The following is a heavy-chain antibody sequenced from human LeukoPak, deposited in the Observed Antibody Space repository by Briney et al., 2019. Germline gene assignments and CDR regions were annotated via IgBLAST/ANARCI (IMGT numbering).Heavy chain of an antibody. D-gene: IGHD2-2*01. CDR1: GGSFSGYC. V-gene: IGHV4-34*01. J-gene: IGHJ5*02. Sequence: PSETLSLTCAVYGGSFSGYCWSWIRQPPGKGLEWIGEINHSGSTNYNPSLKSRVTISVDTSKNQFSLKLSSVTAADTAVYYCARPIVVVPAAPGGSWFDPWGQGTLVTVSS. CDR3: ARPIVVVPAAPGGSWFDP. CDR2: INHSGST.